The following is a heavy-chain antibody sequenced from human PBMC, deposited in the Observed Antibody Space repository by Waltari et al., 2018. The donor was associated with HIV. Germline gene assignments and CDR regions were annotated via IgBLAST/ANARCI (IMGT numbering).Heavy chain of an antibody. J-gene: IGHJ3*01. D-gene: IGHD3-10*01. V-gene: IGHV4-61*01. CDR3: ARDRGAFDV. CDR2: VYYTGST. Sequence: QMQLHESGPGLVKPSETLFIKCNVSGGPVKTANYYWSWVRQPPGKPLEWIGYVYYTGSTSYQPSLKSRTTIALDKSKNQFFLKLYSVTPADTAIYYCARDRGAFDVWGQGTRVTVSS. CDR1: GGPVKTANYY.